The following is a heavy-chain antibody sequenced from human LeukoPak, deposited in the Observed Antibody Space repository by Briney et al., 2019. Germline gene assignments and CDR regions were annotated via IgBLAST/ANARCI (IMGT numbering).Heavy chain of an antibody. Sequence: GGPLRLSCAASGFSFSSYWMHWVRQAPGKGLVWVARINSDGSTTNYADYVKGRFTISRDNAKNTLYLQMNSLRAEDTAVYYCARRSSGSPPYYFDSWGQGTLVTVSS. V-gene: IGHV3-74*01. CDR1: GFSFSSYW. D-gene: IGHD1-26*01. CDR2: INSDGSTT. CDR3: ARRSSGSPPYYFDS. J-gene: IGHJ4*02.